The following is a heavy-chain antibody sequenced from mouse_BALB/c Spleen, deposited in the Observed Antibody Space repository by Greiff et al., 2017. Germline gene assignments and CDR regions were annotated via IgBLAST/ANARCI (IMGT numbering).Heavy chain of an antibody. CDR3: ARGGVMIPAWFAD. V-gene: IGHV5-6-5*01. CDR1: GFTFSSYA. Sequence: DVMLVESGGGLVTPGGTLKLSCAASGFTFSSYAMSWVRQPPEKRLEWVASISSGGSTYYPDSVKGRFTISRDNARNILYLQMSSLRSEDTAMYYCARGGVMIPAWFADGGQGTLVTVSA. D-gene: IGHD2-4*01. J-gene: IGHJ3*01. CDR2: ISSGGST.